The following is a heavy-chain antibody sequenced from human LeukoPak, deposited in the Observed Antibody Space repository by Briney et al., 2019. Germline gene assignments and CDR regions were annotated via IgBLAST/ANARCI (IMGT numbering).Heavy chain of an antibody. CDR1: GFTVSSNY. J-gene: IGHJ5*02. D-gene: IGHD3-10*02. V-gene: IGHV3-53*05. Sequence: PGGSLRLSCAASGFTVSSNYMSWVRQAPGKGLEWVSVIYSGGSTYYADSVKGRFTISRDNSKNTLYLQMNSLRAEDTAVYYCAKVAVTTFGWFDPWGQGTLVTVSS. CDR3: AKVAVTTFGWFDP. CDR2: IYSGGST.